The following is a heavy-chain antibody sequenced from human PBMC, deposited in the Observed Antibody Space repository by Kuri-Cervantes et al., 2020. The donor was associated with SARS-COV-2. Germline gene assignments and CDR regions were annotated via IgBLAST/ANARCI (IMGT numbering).Heavy chain of an antibody. J-gene: IGHJ4*02. V-gene: IGHV3-21*01. Sequence: GGSLRLSCAASGFTFGSYSMNWVRQAPGKGLEWVSSISSSSSYIYYADSVKGRFTISRDNAKNSLYLQMNSLRAEDTAVYYCARPRRGLEHIVGQFDYWGQGTLVTVSS. D-gene: IGHD2-21*01. CDR2: ISSSSSYI. CDR3: ARPRRGLEHIVGQFDY. CDR1: GFTFGSYS.